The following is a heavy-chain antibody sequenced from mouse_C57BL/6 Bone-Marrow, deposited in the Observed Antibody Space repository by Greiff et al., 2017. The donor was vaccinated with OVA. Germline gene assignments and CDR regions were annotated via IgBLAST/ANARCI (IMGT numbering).Heavy chain of an antibody. V-gene: IGHV5-17*01. J-gene: IGHJ1*03. CDR3: ARINYWYFDV. Sequence: DVKLVESGGGLVKPGGSLKLSCAASGFTFSDYGMHWVRQAPEKGLEWVAYISSGSSTIYYADTVKGRFTISRDNAKNTLFLQRTSLRSEDTAMYYCARINYWYFDVWGTGTTVTVSS. CDR1: GFTFSDYG. CDR2: ISSGSSTI.